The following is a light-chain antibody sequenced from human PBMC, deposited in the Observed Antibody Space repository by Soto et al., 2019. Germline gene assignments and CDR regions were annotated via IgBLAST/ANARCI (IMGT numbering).Light chain of an antibody. V-gene: IGKV3-20*01. CDR3: QQYGIAFKYT. CDR1: RHVDSPY. J-gene: IGKJ2*01. CDR2: GTS. Sequence: VLTQSPGPLSLAPGQRATLSCSASRHVDSPYLAWYQQKPGQAPRLLIHGTSTRAAGIPDRFSGSGSGTDFTLTISKLEPVDFATYYCQQYGIAFKYTVGQGTKLEIK.